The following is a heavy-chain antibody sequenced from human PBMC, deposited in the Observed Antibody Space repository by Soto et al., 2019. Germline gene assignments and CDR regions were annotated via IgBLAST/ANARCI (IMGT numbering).Heavy chain of an antibody. CDR1: GFTFSSYA. D-gene: IGHD6-13*01. CDR2: ISGSGGST. J-gene: IGHJ4*02. Sequence: EVKLLDSGGTLVQPGGSLRLSCAASGFTFSSYAMGWVRQAPGKGLEWVSSISGSGGSTYYADSVRGRFTISRDNSRNTLYLQMDSLRAEDTAVYYCEKPGYSSSWYRNFDYWGQGTLVTVSS. CDR3: EKPGYSSSWYRNFDY. V-gene: IGHV3-23*01.